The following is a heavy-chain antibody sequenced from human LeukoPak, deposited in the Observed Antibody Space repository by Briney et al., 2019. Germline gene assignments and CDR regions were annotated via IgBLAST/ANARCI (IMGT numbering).Heavy chain of an antibody. J-gene: IGHJ5*02. CDR3: ARGPMAVSLGGGFDP. CDR1: GYTFTSYA. CDR2: INAGNGNT. V-gene: IGHV1-3*01. D-gene: IGHD2-8*02. Sequence: GASVKVSCKASGYTFTSYAMHWVRQAPGQRLEWMGWINAGNGNTKYSQKFQGRVTITRDTAASTAYMELSSLRSEDTAVYYCARGPMAVSLGGGFDPWGQGTLVTVSS.